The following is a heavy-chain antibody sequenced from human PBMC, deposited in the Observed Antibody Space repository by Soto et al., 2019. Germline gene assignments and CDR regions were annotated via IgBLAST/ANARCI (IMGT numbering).Heavy chain of an antibody. CDR2: ISAYNGNT. CDR1: GYTFTSYG. Sequence: QVQLVQSGAEVKKPGASVKVSCKASGYTFTSYGISWVRQAPGQGLEWMGWISAYNGNTNYAQKLQGRVTMTTDTSTSTAYMELRSLRSDDTDVYYCARGRYYDRSGYPLVSWFDPWGQGILVTVSS. J-gene: IGHJ5*02. D-gene: IGHD3-22*01. CDR3: ARGRYYDRSGYPLVSWFDP. V-gene: IGHV1-18*01.